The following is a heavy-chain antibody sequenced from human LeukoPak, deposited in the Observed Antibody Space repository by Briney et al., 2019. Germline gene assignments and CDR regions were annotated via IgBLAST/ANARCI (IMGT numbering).Heavy chain of an antibody. Sequence: PGGSLRLSCAASGFTFSSYWMHWVRQAPGKGLVWVSRINSDGSSTSYADSVKGRFTISRDNAKNTLYLQMNSLRAEDTAVYYCARSPADYSNYYFDHWGQGTLVTVPS. CDR2: INSDGSST. CDR1: GFTFSSYW. CDR3: ARSPADYSNYYFDH. D-gene: IGHD4-11*01. J-gene: IGHJ4*02. V-gene: IGHV3-74*01.